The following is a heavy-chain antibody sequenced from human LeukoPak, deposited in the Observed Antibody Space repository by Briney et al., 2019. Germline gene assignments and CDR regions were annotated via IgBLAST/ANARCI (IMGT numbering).Heavy chain of an antibody. V-gene: IGHV3-30*18. Sequence: GGSLRLSCAASGFTFSSYGMHWGRQAPGKGLEWVAVISYDGSNKYYADSVKGRFTISRDNSKNPLYLQLNSLRAEDTAVYYCAKDPYGDYVSGDWFDPWGQGTLVTVSS. CDR2: ISYDGSNK. J-gene: IGHJ5*02. CDR1: GFTFSSYG. CDR3: AKDPYGDYVSGDWFDP. D-gene: IGHD4-17*01.